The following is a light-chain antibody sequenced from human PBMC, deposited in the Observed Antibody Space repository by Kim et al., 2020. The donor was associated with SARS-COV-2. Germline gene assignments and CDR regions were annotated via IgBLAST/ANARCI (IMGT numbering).Light chain of an antibody. V-gene: IGKV1-39*01. CDR1: QSISSH. CDR3: QQSYITPFT. Sequence: ASVGDRVNLTCRTSQSISSHLNWYHQKPGRAPKLLISAASTLQGGVPSRFSGSGSETDFTLTISSLQPEDFATYFCQQSYITPFTFGPGTKVDIK. J-gene: IGKJ3*01. CDR2: AAS.